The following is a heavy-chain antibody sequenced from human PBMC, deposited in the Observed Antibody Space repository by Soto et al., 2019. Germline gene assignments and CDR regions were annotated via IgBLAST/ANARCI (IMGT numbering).Heavy chain of an antibody. CDR1: GFTFSSYS. CDR2: ISSSSSNI. V-gene: IGHV3-48*02. CDR3: ARPEYSSSSYGMDV. J-gene: IGHJ6*02. Sequence: EVQLVESGGGLVQPGGSLRLSCAASGFTFSSYSMNWVRQAPGKGLEWVSYISSSSSNIYYADSVKGRFTISRDNAKNSPYLHMNSLRDEDTVVYYCARPEYSSSSYGMDVWGQGTTVTVAS. D-gene: IGHD6-6*01.